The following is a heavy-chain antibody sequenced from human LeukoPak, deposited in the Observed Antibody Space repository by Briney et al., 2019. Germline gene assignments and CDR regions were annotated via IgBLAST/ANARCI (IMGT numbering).Heavy chain of an antibody. D-gene: IGHD5-12*01. CDR1: GYSFTDYW. V-gene: IGHV5-51*01. J-gene: IGHJ4*02. CDR2: TYPGDSDT. Sequence: GESLKISCKGSGYSFTDYWIAWVRQTSGKGLEWMGITYPGDSDTRYSPSFQGQVTLSADKSTNTAHLQWSSLKASDTAIYYCARRQDSGYDFDFWGQGTLVTVSS. CDR3: ARRQDSGYDFDF.